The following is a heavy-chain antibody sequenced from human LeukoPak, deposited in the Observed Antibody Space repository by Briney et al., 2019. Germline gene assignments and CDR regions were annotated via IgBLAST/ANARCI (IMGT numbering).Heavy chain of an antibody. V-gene: IGHV1-18*01. D-gene: IGHD2-21*02. CDR1: GGTFSSYA. CDR3: ARGRRYCGGDCYPEYFQH. J-gene: IGHJ1*01. CDR2: ISAYNDNT. Sequence: ASVKVSCKASGGTFSSYAISWVRQAPGQGLEWMGWISAYNDNTNYAQKLQGRVTMTTDTSTSTAYMELRSLRSDDTAVYYCARGRRYCGGDCYPEYFQHWGQGTLVTVSS.